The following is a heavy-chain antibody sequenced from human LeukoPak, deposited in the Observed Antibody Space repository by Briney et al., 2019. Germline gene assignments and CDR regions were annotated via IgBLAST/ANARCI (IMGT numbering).Heavy chain of an antibody. CDR2: IYYNGHT. CDR1: AGSISSSY. CDR3: ATILPMNYYMDV. Sequence: SETLSLTCTVSAGSISSSYWSWIRQPPGKGLESIGYIYYNGHTNYNPSLKSRVTISVDTSKNQFTLKLSSVTAADTAVYYCATILPMNYYMDVWGKGTTVTVSS. J-gene: IGHJ6*03. V-gene: IGHV4-59*01.